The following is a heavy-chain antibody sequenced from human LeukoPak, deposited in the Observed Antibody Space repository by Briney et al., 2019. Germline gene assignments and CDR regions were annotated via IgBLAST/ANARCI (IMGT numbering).Heavy chain of an antibody. CDR1: GFTFSSYN. V-gene: IGHV3-23*01. Sequence: GGSLRLSCAASGFTFSSYNMNWVRQAPGKGLEWVSSISGSDGSTYYADSVKGRFTISRDNSKNTLYVQMNSLRAEDTAVYYCAKARGFCSGNNCYSPFDPWGQGTLVTVSS. J-gene: IGHJ5*02. CDR2: ISGSDGST. D-gene: IGHD2-15*01. CDR3: AKARGFCSGNNCYSPFDP.